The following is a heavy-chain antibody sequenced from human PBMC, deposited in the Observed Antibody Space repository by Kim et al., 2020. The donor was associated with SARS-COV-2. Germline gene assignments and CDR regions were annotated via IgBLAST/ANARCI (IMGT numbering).Heavy chain of an antibody. Sequence: SETLSLTCTVSGGSISSYYWSWIRQPPGKGLEWIGYIYYSGSTNYNPSLKSRVTISVDTSKNQFSLKLSSVTAADTAVYYCAREERGYCSSTSCYMGWFDPWGQGTLVTVSS. D-gene: IGHD2-2*02. CDR3: AREERGYCSSTSCYMGWFDP. V-gene: IGHV4-59*01. J-gene: IGHJ5*02. CDR2: IYYSGST. CDR1: GGSISSYY.